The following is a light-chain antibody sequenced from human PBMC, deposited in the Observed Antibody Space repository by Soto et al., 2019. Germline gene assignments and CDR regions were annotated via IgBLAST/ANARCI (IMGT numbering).Light chain of an antibody. CDR1: QGIGNA. CDR3: LQDINYPWT. J-gene: IGKJ1*01. CDR2: GAS. Sequence: AIQMTQSPSSLSASVGDRVTISCRASQGIGNALGWYQKKTGKPPKFLIYGASNLQSGVPPRLRGSGYGTDLTLAISSMKTEDSATYYCLQDINYPWTFGQGTKVDI. V-gene: IGKV1-6*01.